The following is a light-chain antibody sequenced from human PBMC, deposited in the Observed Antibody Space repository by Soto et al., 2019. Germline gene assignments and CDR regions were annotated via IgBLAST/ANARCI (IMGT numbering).Light chain of an antibody. CDR2: KAS. CDR1: QSISGW. Sequence: DIQMTQSPSTLSASVGGRVTIACRASQSISGWLAWYQQKPGKAPKLMIYKASTLKSGVPSRFSGSGSGTEFTLTISSLQPDDVATYYCQHYNSYSEAFGQGTKVDIK. V-gene: IGKV1-5*03. CDR3: QHYNSYSEA. J-gene: IGKJ1*01.